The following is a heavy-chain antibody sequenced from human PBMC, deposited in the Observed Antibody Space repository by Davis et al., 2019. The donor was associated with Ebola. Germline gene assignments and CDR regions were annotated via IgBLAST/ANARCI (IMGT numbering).Heavy chain of an antibody. J-gene: IGHJ4*02. Sequence: PSETLSLTCAISGDSVSGNYGAWNWIRQSTSRGLEWLGRTYYYRSKWYIDYAESVRGRIIINPDTSKNQLSLQVNSVTPEDTAVYYCTRGWLRSKFDYWGRGTLVTVSS. CDR2: TYYYRSKWYI. V-gene: IGHV6-1*01. CDR3: TRGWLRSKFDY. CDR1: GDSVSGNYGA. D-gene: IGHD5-12*01.